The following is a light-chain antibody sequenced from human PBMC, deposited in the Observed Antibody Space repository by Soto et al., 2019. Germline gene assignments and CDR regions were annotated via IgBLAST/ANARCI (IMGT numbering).Light chain of an antibody. V-gene: IGLV2-8*01. CDR3: SSYAGNNNLL. CDR1: SSDVGEYNY. CDR2: EVT. J-gene: IGLJ2*01. Sequence: QSALTQPPSASGSPGQSVTISCTRTSSDVGEYNYVSWYQQHPGKAPKLMIYEVTKRPSGVPDRFSGSKSGNTASLTVSGLQAEDEADYYCSSYAGNNNLLFGGGTKLTVL.